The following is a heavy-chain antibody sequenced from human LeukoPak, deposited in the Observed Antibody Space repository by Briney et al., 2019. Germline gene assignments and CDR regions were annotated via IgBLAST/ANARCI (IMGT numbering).Heavy chain of an antibody. D-gene: IGHD6-19*01. V-gene: IGHV3-30-3*01. CDR3: ASSPSSYFDY. J-gene: IGHJ4*02. Sequence: GGSLRLSCAASGFSFTNHAMHWVRQAPGKGLEWMALVSYDGTNKFYTDSVMGRFTVSRDNSKNMLYLQESSLRTEDTGVYYCASSPSSYFDYWGQGTLVTVSS. CDR1: GFSFTNHA. CDR2: VSYDGTNK.